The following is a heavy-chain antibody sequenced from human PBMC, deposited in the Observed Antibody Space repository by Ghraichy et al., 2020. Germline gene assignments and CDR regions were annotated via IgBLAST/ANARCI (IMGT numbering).Heavy chain of an antibody. Sequence: GGSLRLSCAASGFTFSSYGMHWVRQAPGKGLEWVAVISYDGSNKYYADSVKGRFTISRDNSKNTLYLQMNSLRAEDTAVYYCAKFPGYSSGWYGYWGQGTLVIVSS. CDR2: ISYDGSNK. V-gene: IGHV3-30*18. CDR3: AKFPGYSSGWYGY. D-gene: IGHD6-19*01. J-gene: IGHJ4*02. CDR1: GFTFSSYG.